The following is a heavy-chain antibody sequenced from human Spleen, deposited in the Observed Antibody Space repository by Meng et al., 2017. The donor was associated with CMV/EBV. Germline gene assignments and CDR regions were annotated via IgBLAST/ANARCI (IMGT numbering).Heavy chain of an antibody. J-gene: IGHJ6*02. Sequence: GESLKVSCVVSDFNLSNYWMAWVRQAPGKGLEWVANIKQNGREKYYVDPVKGRFTISRDHAENSVHLQMNSLRAEDTAVYFCARGLGDLWGTTFYYYGMEVWGQGTTVTVSS. CDR2: IKQNGREK. CDR1: DFNLSNYW. CDR3: ARGLGDLWGTTFYYYGMEV. D-gene: IGHD1/OR15-1a*01. V-gene: IGHV3-7*01.